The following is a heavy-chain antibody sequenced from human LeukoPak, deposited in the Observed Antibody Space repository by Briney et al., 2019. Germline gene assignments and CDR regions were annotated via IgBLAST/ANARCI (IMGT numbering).Heavy chain of an antibody. J-gene: IGHJ6*03. Sequence: SETLSLTCTVSGGSISSYYWSWIRQPPGKGLEWIGYIYYSGSTNYNPSLKSRVTISVDTSKNQFSLRLTSVTAADTAVYYCARRTAARLASGYYYYMDVWGKGTTVTVSS. CDR2: IYYSGST. V-gene: IGHV4-59*01. CDR3: ARRTAARLASGYYYYMDV. D-gene: IGHD6-6*01. CDR1: GGSISSYY.